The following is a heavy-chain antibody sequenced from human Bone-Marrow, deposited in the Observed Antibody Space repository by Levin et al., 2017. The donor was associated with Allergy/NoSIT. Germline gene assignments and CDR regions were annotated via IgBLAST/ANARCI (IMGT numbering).Heavy chain of an antibody. V-gene: IGHV4-34*01. D-gene: IGHD3-22*01. CDR2: INHSGST. Sequence: SETLSLTCAVYGGSFSGYYWSWIRQPPGKGLEWIGEINHSGSTNYNPSLKSRVTISVDTSKNQLSLKLSSVTAADTAVYYCARGTSGYLNWFDPWGQGTLVTVSS. CDR1: GGSFSGYY. CDR3: ARGTSGYLNWFDP. J-gene: IGHJ5*02.